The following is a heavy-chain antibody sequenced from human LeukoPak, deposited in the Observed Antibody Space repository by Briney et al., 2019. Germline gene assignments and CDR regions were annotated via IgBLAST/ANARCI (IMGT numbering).Heavy chain of an antibody. Sequence: SETLSLTCTVSGGSISSYYWSWIRQPPGKGLEWIGYIYYSGSTNYNPSLKSRVTISVDTSKNQFSLKLSSVTAADTAVCYCARGSNAAIFPWWFDPWGQGTLVTVSS. V-gene: IGHV4-59*01. D-gene: IGHD3-9*01. CDR2: IYYSGST. CDR3: ARGSNAAIFPWWFDP. CDR1: GGSISSYY. J-gene: IGHJ5*02.